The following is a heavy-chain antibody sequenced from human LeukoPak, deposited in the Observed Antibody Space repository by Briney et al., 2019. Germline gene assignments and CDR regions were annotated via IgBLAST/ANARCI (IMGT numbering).Heavy chain of an antibody. D-gene: IGHD1-7*01. CDR3: AKDRVKELSFYCYDC. CDR1: GFTLSSYT. CDR2: ISYDGSKK. Sequence: GGSLRLSCAASGFTLSSYTMHWVRQAPGKGLEWVAVISYDGSKKYYADSVKGRLTISRDNSKNTLYLEMNSLRAEDTAVYYCAKDRVKELSFYCYDCWGQGTLVTVSS. V-gene: IGHV3-30*04. J-gene: IGHJ4*02.